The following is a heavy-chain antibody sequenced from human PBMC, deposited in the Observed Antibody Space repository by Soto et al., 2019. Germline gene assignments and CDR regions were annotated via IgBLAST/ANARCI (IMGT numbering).Heavy chain of an antibody. Sequence: SETLSLTCAVYGGSFSGYYWSWIRQPPGKGLEWIGEINHSGSTNYNPSLKSRVTISVDTSKNQFSLKLSSVTAADTAVYYCARVVDPGHSEYWGEGNLVSVSS. V-gene: IGHV4-34*01. D-gene: IGHD2-2*01. CDR1: GGSFSGYY. J-gene: IGHJ1*01. CDR2: INHSGST. CDR3: ARVVDPGHSEY.